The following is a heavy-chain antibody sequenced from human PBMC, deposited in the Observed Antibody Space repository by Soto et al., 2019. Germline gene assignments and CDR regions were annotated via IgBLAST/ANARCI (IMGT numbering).Heavy chain of an antibody. CDR3: AKDPHRHPRLAYYFDY. V-gene: IGHV3-23*01. CDR2: ISGSGGST. CDR1: GFTFSSYA. Sequence: PGGSLRLSCAASGFTFSSYAMSWVRQAPGKGLEWVSAISGSGGSTYYADSVKGRFTISRDNSKNTLYLQMNSLRAEDTAVYYCAKDPHRHPRLAYYFDYWGQGTLVTVSS. J-gene: IGHJ4*02.